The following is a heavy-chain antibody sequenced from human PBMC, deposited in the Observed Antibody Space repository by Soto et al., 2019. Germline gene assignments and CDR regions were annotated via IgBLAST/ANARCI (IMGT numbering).Heavy chain of an antibody. CDR1: GGSISSYY. J-gene: IGHJ4*02. D-gene: IGHD1-1*01. CDR2: ISYSGST. CDR3: ARHLSTTAAPLPFDY. V-gene: IGHV4-59*08. Sequence: SETLSLTCTVPGGSISSYYWSWIRQSPGKGLEWIGYISYSGSTEYNPSLKSRVTISVDTSKNQFSLKLSSVTAADTAVYYCARHLSTTAAPLPFDYWGQGTLVTVSS.